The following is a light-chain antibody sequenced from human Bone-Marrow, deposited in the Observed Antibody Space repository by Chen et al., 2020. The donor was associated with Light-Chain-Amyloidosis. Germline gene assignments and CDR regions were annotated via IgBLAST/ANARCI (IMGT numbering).Light chain of an antibody. CDR3: QSADSSGTYEVI. CDR1: DLPTKY. CDR2: RDT. Sequence: SYELTQPPSVSVSPGQTARITCSGDDLPTKYAHWYQQKPGQAPVLVIHRDTERRSGSYERFSGSSSGTTATLTISGVQAEDEADYHCQSADSSGTYEVIFGGGTKLTVL. V-gene: IGLV3-25*03. J-gene: IGLJ2*01.